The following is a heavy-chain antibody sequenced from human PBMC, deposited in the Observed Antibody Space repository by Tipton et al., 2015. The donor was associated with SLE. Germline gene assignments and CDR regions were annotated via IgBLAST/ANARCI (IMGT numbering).Heavy chain of an antibody. J-gene: IGHJ4*02. D-gene: IGHD3-3*01. CDR1: GYSISSSSYY. CDR3: AGYDFWSGYRPY. CDR2: INHSGST. V-gene: IGHV4-39*07. Sequence: TLSLTCAVSGYSISSSSYYWGWIRQPPGKGLEWIGEINHSGSTNYNPSLKSRVTISVDTSKNQFSLKLSSVTAADTAVYYCAGYDFWSGYRPYWGQGTLVTVSS.